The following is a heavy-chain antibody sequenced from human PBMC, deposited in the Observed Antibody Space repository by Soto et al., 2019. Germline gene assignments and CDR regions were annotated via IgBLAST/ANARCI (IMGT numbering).Heavy chain of an antibody. D-gene: IGHD5-18*01. V-gene: IGHV5-51*01. Sequence: LGESLKISFKGSGYSFTSYWIGWVRQMPGEGLEWMGIIYPGDSDTRYSPSFQGQVTISADKSISTAYLQWSSLKASDTAMYYCARHFRHSYGESDYWGQGTLVTVSS. CDR2: IYPGDSDT. CDR3: ARHFRHSYGESDY. J-gene: IGHJ4*02. CDR1: GYSFTSYW.